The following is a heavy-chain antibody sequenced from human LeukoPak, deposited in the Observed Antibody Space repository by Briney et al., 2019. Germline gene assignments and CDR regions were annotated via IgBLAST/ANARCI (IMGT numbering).Heavy chain of an antibody. J-gene: IGHJ3*02. D-gene: IGHD6-13*01. CDR1: GFSFSNFA. V-gene: IGHV3-23*01. CDR2: ISGSGIST. Sequence: GGSLRLSCAASGFSFSNFAMNWVRQTSGKGLEWVSGISGSGISTYYADALKGRFTISRDNSKNTLYLQMKSLRAEDTAVYYCAARYEQQLVTDAFDIWGQGTMVTVSS. CDR3: AARYEQQLVTDAFDI.